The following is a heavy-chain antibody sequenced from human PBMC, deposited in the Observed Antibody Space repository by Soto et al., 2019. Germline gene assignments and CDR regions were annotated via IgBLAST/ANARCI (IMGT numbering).Heavy chain of an antibody. CDR3: ANDIAVAGTGTLGFDY. Sequence: GGSLRLSCAASGFTFSSYAMSRVRQAPGKGLEWVSAISGSGGSTYYADSVKGRFTISRDNSKNTLYLQMNSLRAEDTAVYYCANDIAVAGTGTLGFDYWGQGTLVTVSS. CDR1: GFTFSSYA. D-gene: IGHD6-19*01. J-gene: IGHJ4*02. CDR2: ISGSGGST. V-gene: IGHV3-23*01.